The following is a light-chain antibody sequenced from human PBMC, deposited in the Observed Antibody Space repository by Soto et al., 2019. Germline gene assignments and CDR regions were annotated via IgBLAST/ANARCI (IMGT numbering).Light chain of an antibody. V-gene: IGKV3-11*01. CDR1: QSVNSY. CDR3: QHRTSRYT. J-gene: IGKJ2*01. CDR2: DTF. Sequence: DTVLTQSPGNLSLSPGERVTLSCRASQSVNSYLAWYQHRPGQAPRLLIYDTFNRATGVPARFSGSGSGTDFTLTISSLEPEDFAVYYCQHRTSRYTFGQGTKVDIK.